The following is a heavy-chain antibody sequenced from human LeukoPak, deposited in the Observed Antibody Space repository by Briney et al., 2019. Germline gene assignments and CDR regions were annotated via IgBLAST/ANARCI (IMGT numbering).Heavy chain of an antibody. CDR1: GGSISSSSYY. V-gene: IGHV4-39*07. D-gene: IGHD5-18*01. CDR2: IYYSGTT. Sequence: PSETLSLTCTVSGGSISSSSYYWGWIRQPPGKGLEWIGSIYYSGTTYYNPSLKSRVTISVDTSKNQSSLKVTSVTAADTAVYYCARDLVDTAMVLDYWGQGTLVTVSS. CDR3: ARDLVDTAMVLDY. J-gene: IGHJ4*02.